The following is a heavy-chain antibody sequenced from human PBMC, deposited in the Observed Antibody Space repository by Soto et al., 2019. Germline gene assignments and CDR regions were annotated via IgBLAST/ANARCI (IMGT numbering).Heavy chain of an antibody. CDR2: IYYSGST. V-gene: IGHV4-61*01. Sequence: SETLSLTCTVSGGSVNSEIYYWSWIRQPPGKGLEWIGHIYYSGSTNYNPSVKSRVTVSVDMLKNQFSLRLRSVTAADTAVYYCATRTVFRPLDYGGQGTLVTGSS. CDR1: GGSVNSEIYY. J-gene: IGHJ4*02. CDR3: ATRTVFRPLDY.